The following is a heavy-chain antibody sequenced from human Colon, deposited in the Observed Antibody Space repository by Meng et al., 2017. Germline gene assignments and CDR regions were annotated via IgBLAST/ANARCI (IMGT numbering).Heavy chain of an antibody. CDR1: GFTFSNYA. CDR2: ISYDGGTK. J-gene: IGHJ4*02. Sequence: GGSLRLSCAASGFTFSNYAMHWVRQAPGKGLEWVAVISYDGGTKIYAASVKGRFTISRDDSKCTLYLQMNNLRAEDTAVYYCARDMVRGVPDYFDYWGQGTLVTVSS. V-gene: IGHV3-30*01. D-gene: IGHD3-10*01. CDR3: ARDMVRGVPDYFDY.